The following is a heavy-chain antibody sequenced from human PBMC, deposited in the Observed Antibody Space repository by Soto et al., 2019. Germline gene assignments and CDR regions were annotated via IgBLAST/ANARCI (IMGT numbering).Heavy chain of an antibody. D-gene: IGHD3-10*01. J-gene: IGHJ3*02. CDR3: ARGITMVRGVTDDAFDI. CDR2: IYYSGST. Sequence: QLQLQESGPGLVKPSETLSLTCTVSGGSISSSSYYWGWIRQPPGKGLAWIGSIYYSGSTYYNPSLKSRVTISVDTSKNQFPLKLSSVTAADTAVYYCARGITMVRGVTDDAFDIWGQGTMVTVSS. CDR1: GGSISSSSYY. V-gene: IGHV4-39*01.